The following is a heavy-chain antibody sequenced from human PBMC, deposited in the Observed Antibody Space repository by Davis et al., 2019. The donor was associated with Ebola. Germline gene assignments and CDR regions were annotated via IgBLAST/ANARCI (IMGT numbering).Heavy chain of an antibody. J-gene: IGHJ4*02. Sequence: GESLKISCAASGFTFSGSAMHWVRQASGKGLEWVGRIRSKANSYATAYAASVKGRFTISRDDSKNTAYLQMNSLKTEDTAVYYCTKGSSGTDYWGQGNLVTVSS. CDR3: TKGSSGTDY. CDR2: IRSKANSYAT. CDR1: GFTFSGSA. D-gene: IGHD3-22*01. V-gene: IGHV3-73*01.